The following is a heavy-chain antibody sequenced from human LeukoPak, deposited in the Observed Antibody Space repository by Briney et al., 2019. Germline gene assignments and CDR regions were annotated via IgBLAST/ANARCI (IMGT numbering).Heavy chain of an antibody. CDR3: AGTILSRNWFDP. CDR1: GYSISSGYY. D-gene: IGHD1-1*01. V-gene: IGHV4-38-2*01. CDR2: IYHSGSS. J-gene: IGHJ5*02. Sequence: PSETLSLTCAVSGYSISSGYYWGWIRQPPGKGLEWIGSIYHSGSSYYNPSPKSRVTIAVDTSKNQSSLQLSSVPAADTAVYYCAGTILSRNWFDPWGQGTLVTVSS.